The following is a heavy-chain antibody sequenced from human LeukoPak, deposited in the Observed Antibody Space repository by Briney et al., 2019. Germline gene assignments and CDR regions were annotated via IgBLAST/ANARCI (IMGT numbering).Heavy chain of an antibody. CDR1: GFTFSSYS. Sequence: PGGSLRLSCAASGFTFSSYSLNWVRQAPGKGLEWVSSISSSSSYIYYADSVKGRFTISRDNAKNSLYLQMNSLRAEDTAVYYCARGDQLPHYGLDVWGQGTTVTVSS. J-gene: IGHJ6*02. CDR3: ARGDQLPHYGLDV. V-gene: IGHV3-21*04. D-gene: IGHD2-2*01. CDR2: ISSSSSYI.